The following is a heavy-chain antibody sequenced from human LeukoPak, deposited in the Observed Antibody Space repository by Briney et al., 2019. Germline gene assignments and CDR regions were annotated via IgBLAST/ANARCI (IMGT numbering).Heavy chain of an antibody. D-gene: IGHD3-3*01. CDR2: IYYSGSS. CDR1: GGSISSGSYY. J-gene: IGHJ5*02. V-gene: IGHV4-39*07. CDR3: ARESPFWSGYLDWFDP. Sequence: SETLSLTCTVSGGSISSGSYYWGWIRQPPGKGLEWIGSIYYSGSSYYNPSLKSRVTISVDTSKNQFSLKLSSVTAADTAVYYCARESPFWSGYLDWFDPWGQGTLVTVSS.